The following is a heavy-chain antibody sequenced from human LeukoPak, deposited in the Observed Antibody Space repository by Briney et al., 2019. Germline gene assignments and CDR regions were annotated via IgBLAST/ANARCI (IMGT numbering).Heavy chain of an antibody. Sequence: PGGSLRLSCAASGFTFSSYSMKWVRQAPGKGLEWVSYISSSSSIIYYADSVKGRFTISRDNAKNSLYLQMNSLRDEDTAVYYCAREASSGYYWGYYYYYGMDVWGQGTTVTVSS. CDR3: AREASSGYYWGYYYYYGMDV. V-gene: IGHV3-48*02. CDR1: GFTFSSYS. D-gene: IGHD3-22*01. J-gene: IGHJ6*02. CDR2: ISSSSSII.